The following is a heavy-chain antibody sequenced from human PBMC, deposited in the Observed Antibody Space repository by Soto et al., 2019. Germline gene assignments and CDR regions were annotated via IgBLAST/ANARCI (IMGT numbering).Heavy chain of an antibody. Sequence: GGSLRLSCAASGFTFSSYSMNWVRQAPGKGLEWVSYISSSSSTIYYADSVKGRFTISRDNAKNSLYLQMNSLRAEDTAVYYCARGPLDYDILTGYYNAFDIWGQGTMVTVSS. J-gene: IGHJ3*02. CDR2: ISSSSSTI. V-gene: IGHV3-48*01. CDR3: ARGPLDYDILTGYYNAFDI. D-gene: IGHD3-9*01. CDR1: GFTFSSYS.